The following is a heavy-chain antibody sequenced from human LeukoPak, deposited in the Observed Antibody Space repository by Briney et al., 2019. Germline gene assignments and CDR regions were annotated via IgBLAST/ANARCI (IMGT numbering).Heavy chain of an antibody. D-gene: IGHD3-22*01. J-gene: IGHJ4*02. Sequence: RASVNVSCKASGYTFTSYGISWVRQAPGQGLEWMGWISAYNGNTNYAQKLQGRVTMTTDTSTSTAYMELRSLRSDDTAVYYCARDTLLFDSSGYVGDSFDYWGQGTLVTVSS. CDR1: GYTFTSYG. CDR3: ARDTLLFDSSGYVGDSFDY. CDR2: ISAYNGNT. V-gene: IGHV1-18*01.